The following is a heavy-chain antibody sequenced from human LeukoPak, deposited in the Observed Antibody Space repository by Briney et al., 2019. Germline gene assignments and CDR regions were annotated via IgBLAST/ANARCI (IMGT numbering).Heavy chain of an antibody. CDR1: GFTFDDYG. CDR2: INWNGGST. Sequence: GGSLRLSCAASGFTFDDYGMSWVRQAPGKGLEWVSGINWNGGSTGYADSVKGRFTISRDNAENSLDLQMNSLRVEDSAVYYCARVFSASGTYFHFDFWGQGTLVTVSS. V-gene: IGHV3-20*04. CDR3: ARVFSASGTYFHFDF. D-gene: IGHD3-10*01. J-gene: IGHJ4*02.